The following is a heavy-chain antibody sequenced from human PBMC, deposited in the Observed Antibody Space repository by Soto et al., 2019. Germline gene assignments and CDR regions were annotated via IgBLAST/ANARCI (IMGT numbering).Heavy chain of an antibody. D-gene: IGHD3-10*02. CDR2: IRSEGYSYAT. J-gene: IGHJ6*02. CDR1: GFTFSDST. V-gene: IGHV3-73*02. Sequence: EVQLVESGGGLVQPGGSLKVSCAASGFTFSDSTIHWVRQASGKGLEWVGRIRSEGYSYATVCAASVKDRFTISRDDSKNTAYLQMNSLKIEEMVVYYCSRCSGSYCMDVWGQGTTVTVSS. CDR3: SRCSGSYCMDV.